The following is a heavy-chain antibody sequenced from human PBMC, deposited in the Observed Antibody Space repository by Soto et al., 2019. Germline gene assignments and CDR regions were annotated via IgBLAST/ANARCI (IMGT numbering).Heavy chain of an antibody. J-gene: IGHJ4*02. CDR1: GFTFSSYG. CDR2: ISYDGSNK. V-gene: IGHV3-30*18. D-gene: IGHD5-12*01. Sequence: QVQLVESGGGVVQPVRSLRLSCAASGFTFSSYGMNWVRQAPVKGLEWVAVISYDGSNKYYADSVKGRFTISRDNSKKTLYLQRNSLIAECTAAYYCAKHVSCYPSYYFDYWGQGTLVTVYS. CDR3: AKHVSCYPSYYFDY.